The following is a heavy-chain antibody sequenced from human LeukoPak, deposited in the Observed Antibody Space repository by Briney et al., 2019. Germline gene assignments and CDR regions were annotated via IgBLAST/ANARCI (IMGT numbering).Heavy chain of an antibody. V-gene: IGHV3-53*01. CDR1: GFTVSSNY. CDR2: IYSGGST. CDR3: ASDHSYSSSWYSFDY. D-gene: IGHD6-13*01. Sequence: AGSLRLSCAASGFTVSSNYMSWVRQAPGRGLEWVSVIYSGGSTYYADSVKGRFTISRDNSKNTLYLQMNSLRAEDTAVYYCASDHSYSSSWYSFDYWGQGTLVTVSS. J-gene: IGHJ4*02.